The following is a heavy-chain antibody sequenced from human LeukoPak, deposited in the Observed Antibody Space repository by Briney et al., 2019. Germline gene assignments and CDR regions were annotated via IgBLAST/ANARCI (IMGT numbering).Heavy chain of an antibody. CDR1: GGTFSSYA. J-gene: IGHJ6*03. D-gene: IGHD5-24*01. CDR2: IIPIFGTA. Sequence: SVKVSCKASGGTFSSYAISWVRQAPGQGLEWMGGIIPIFGTANYAQKFQGRVTITADESTSTAYMELSSLRSEDTAVYYCARCKRWLHPYYYYMDVWGKGTTVSVSS. CDR3: ARCKRWLHPYYYYMDV. V-gene: IGHV1-69*01.